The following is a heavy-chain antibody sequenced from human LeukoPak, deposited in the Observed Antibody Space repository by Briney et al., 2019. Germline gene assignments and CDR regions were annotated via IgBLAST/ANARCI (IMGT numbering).Heavy chain of an antibody. CDR1: GFTFSSFA. CDR3: SRDVIMFDY. CDR2: IGGTDGNT. D-gene: IGHD2/OR15-2a*01. J-gene: IGHJ4*02. Sequence: PGGSLRLSCAASGFTFSSFAMNWFRQAPGKGLEWVSTIGGTDGNTYYADSVKGRFTISRDNSRNSLYLQMNSLRAEDTAVYYCSRDVIMFDYWGQGTLVTVSS. V-gene: IGHV3-23*01.